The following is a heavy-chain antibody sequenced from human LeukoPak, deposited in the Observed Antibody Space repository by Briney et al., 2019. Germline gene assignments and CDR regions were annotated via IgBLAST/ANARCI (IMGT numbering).Heavy chain of an antibody. J-gene: IGHJ4*02. V-gene: IGHV3-30*04. CDR3: ARVGEEWQLSGSYDY. D-gene: IGHD1-26*01. CDR2: ISYDGSNK. CDR1: GFTFSSYA. Sequence: GGSLRLSCAASGFTFSSYAMHWVRQAPGKGLEWVAVISYDGSNKYYADSVKGRFTISRDNSKNTLYLQMNSLRAKDTAVYYCARVGEEWQLSGSYDYWGQGTLVTVSS.